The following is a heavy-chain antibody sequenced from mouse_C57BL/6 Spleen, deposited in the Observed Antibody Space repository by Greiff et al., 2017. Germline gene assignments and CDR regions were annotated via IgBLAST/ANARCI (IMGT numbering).Heavy chain of an antibody. D-gene: IGHD1-1*01. CDR1: GFTFSSYA. CDR2: ISSGGDYI. J-gene: IGHJ3*01. V-gene: IGHV5-9-1*02. CDR3: TRDLITTVVATPFAY. Sequence: EVKLMESGEGLVKPGGSLKLSCAASGFTFSSYAMSWVRQTPEKRLEWVAYISSGGDYIYYADTVKGRFTISRDNARNTLYLQMSSLKSEDTAMYYCTRDLITTVVATPFAYWGQGTLVTVSA.